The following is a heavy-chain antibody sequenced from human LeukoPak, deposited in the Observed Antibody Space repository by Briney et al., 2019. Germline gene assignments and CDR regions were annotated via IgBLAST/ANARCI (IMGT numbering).Heavy chain of an antibody. CDR2: ISGSGGST. J-gene: IGHJ4*02. D-gene: IGHD3-22*01. CDR3: ARDRVTGYYDSSGYLFF. CDR1: GFTFSSYA. V-gene: IGHV3-23*01. Sequence: GGSLRLSCAASGFTFSSYAMSWVRQAPGKGLEWVSAISGSGGSTYYADSVKGRFTISRDNAKNSLYLQMNSLRAEDTAVYYCARDRVTGYYDSSGYLFFWGQGTLVTVSS.